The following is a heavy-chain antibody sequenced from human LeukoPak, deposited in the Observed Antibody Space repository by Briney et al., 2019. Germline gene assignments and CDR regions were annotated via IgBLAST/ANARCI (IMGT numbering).Heavy chain of an antibody. D-gene: IGHD6-19*01. CDR2: ISNYNGHT. CDR1: GYIFTNYG. J-gene: IGHJ6*02. Sequence: ASVKVSCKASGYIFTNYGFGWVRQAPGQGLEWLGWISNYNGHTNYAQKFLGRVTMTTDTYTTTGYMELRSLRSDDTAVYYCARWSGGSDWLYHNGKDVWGQGTTVIVSS. CDR3: ARWSGGSDWLYHNGKDV. V-gene: IGHV1-18*01.